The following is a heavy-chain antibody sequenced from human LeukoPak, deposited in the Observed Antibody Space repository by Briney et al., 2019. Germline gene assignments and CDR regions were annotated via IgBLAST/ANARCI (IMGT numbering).Heavy chain of an antibody. CDR1: GGSIRGSTYY. CDR3: ARRLSRGALY. CDR2: IYYSGIT. Sequence: PSETLSLTCTVSGGSIRGSTYYWGWIRQPPGKGLEWIGNIYYSGITYYNPSLKSRVTISVDTSKNQFSLKLSSVTAADTAVYYCARRLSRGALYWGQGTLVTVSS. J-gene: IGHJ4*02. V-gene: IGHV4-39*01. D-gene: IGHD1-26*01.